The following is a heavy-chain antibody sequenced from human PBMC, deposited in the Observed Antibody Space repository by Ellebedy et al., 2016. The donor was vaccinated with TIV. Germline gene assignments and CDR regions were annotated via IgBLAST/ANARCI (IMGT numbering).Heavy chain of an antibody. CDR2: IYYSGST. CDR3: ASSRVRFLEWLLSGGLGNFDY. J-gene: IGHJ4*02. D-gene: IGHD3-3*01. V-gene: IGHV4-30-4*01. CDR1: GGSISSGDYY. Sequence: MPSETLSLTCTVSGGSISSGDYYWSWIRQPPGKGLEWIGYIYYSGSTYYNPSLKSRVTISVATSKNQFTLKLSSVTAADTAVYYCASSRVRFLEWLLSGGLGNFDYWGQGTLVTVSS.